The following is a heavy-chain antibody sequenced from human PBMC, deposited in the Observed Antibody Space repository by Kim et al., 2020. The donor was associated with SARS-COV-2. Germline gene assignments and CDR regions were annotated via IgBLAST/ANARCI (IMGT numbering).Heavy chain of an antibody. J-gene: IGHJ6*02. CDR3: AKGAGYNSYYYYYYGMDV. D-gene: IGHD1-1*01. CDR2: IWYDGSNK. Sequence: GGSLRLSCAASGFTFSSYGMHWVRQAPGKGLEWVAVIWYDGSNKYYADSVKGRFTISRDNSKNTLYLQMNSLRAEDTAVYYCAKGAGYNSYYYYYYGMDVWGQGTTVTVSS. V-gene: IGHV3-33*06. CDR1: GFTFSSYG.